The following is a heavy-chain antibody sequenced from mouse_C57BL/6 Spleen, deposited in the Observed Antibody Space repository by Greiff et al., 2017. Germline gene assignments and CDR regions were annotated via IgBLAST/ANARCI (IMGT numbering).Heavy chain of an antibody. CDR3: ARGYYGSSSYAMDD. CDR1: GYTFTSSG. D-gene: IGHD1-1*01. V-gene: IGHV1-81*01. CDR2: IYPRSGNT. J-gene: IGHJ4*01. Sequence: QVQLQQSGAELARPGASVKLSCKASGYTFTSSGISWVKQRTGQGLEWIGEIYPRSGNTYYNEKFKGKATLTAYKSSSTAYMERRSLTSEDSAVYCCARGYYGSSSYAMDDWGQGTSVTVSS.